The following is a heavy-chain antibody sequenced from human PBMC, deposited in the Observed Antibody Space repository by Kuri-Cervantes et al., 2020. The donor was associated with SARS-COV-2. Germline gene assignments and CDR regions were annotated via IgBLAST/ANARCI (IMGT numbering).Heavy chain of an antibody. Sequence: ASVKVSCKASGYTFTSYYIHWVRQAPGQGLEWMGIINPSGGSTNYAQKFHGRVLMTRDTSTSTVYMEPSSLRSEDTAVYYCARLNYYDGSDYYNSGYFDFWGQGALVTVSS. CDR3: ARLNYYDGSDYYNSGYFDF. CDR2: INPSGGST. V-gene: IGHV1-46*01. D-gene: IGHD3-22*01. CDR1: GYTFTSYY. J-gene: IGHJ4*02.